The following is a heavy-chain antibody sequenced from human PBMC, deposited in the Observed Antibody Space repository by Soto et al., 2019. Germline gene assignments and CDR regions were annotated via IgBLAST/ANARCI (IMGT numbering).Heavy chain of an antibody. J-gene: IGHJ4*02. D-gene: IGHD3-22*01. CDR2: INHSGST. V-gene: IGHV4-34*01. CDR3: ARRRSYYYDSSGYYWYFDY. CDR1: GGSFSGYY. Sequence: SETLSLTCAVYGGSFSGYYWSWIRQPPGKGLEWIGEINHSGSTNYNPSLKSRVTISVDTSRNQFSLKLSSVTAADTAVYYCARRRSYYYDSSGYYWYFDYWGQGTLVTVSS.